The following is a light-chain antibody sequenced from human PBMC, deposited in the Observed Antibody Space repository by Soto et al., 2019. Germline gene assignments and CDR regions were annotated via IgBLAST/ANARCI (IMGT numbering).Light chain of an antibody. CDR2: GAS. V-gene: IGKV3-20*01. CDR3: QQYGSSPRVT. CDR1: QSVSSSY. Sequence: EIVLTQSPGTLSLSPGERATLSCRASQSVSSSYLAWYQQKPGQAPRLLIYGASSRATGIPDRFSGSGSGTDFTLTIISLEPEDYAVYYCQQYGSSPRVTFGGGTKVEIK. J-gene: IGKJ4*01.